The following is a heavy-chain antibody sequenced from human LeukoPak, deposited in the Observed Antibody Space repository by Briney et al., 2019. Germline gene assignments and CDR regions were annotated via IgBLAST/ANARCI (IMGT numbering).Heavy chain of an antibody. D-gene: IGHD3-10*01. CDR3: ARRRNYYGSID. CDR1: GYTYTNYD. V-gene: IGHV1-8*02. CDR2: MNPNSGNT. J-gene: IGHJ4*02. Sequence: ASVKVSCKASGYTYTNYDINWVRQATGQGLEWMGWMNPNSGNTGYAQKFQGRVTMTRNTSISTAYMELSSLRSEDTAVYYCARRRNYYGSIDWGQGTLVTVSS.